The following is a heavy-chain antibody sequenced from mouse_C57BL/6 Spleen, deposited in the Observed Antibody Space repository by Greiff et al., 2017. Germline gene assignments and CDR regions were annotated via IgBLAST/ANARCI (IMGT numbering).Heavy chain of an antibody. CDR2: FHPYNDDT. V-gene: IGHV1-47*01. D-gene: IGHD1-1*01. CDR1: GYTFTTYP. Sequence: VKLVESGAELVKPGASVKMSCKASGYTFTTYPIELMKQNHGKSLEWIGNFHPYNDDTKYNEKFKGKATLTVEKSSSTVYLELSRLTSDDSAVYYCARGGSSYRAWFAYWGQGTLVTVSA. CDR3: ARGGSSYRAWFAY. J-gene: IGHJ3*01.